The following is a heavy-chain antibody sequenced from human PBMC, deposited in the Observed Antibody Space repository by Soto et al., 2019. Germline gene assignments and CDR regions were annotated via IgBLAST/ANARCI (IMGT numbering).Heavy chain of an antibody. J-gene: IGHJ4*01. V-gene: IGHV1-2*02. CDR2: INPNGGGT. D-gene: IGHD6-13*01. CDR3: ARGAVSSSFDS. Sequence: QVQLVQSGAEVKKPGASVKVSCKASGYSFTANYIHWVRQAPGQGLEWMAWINPNGGGTNYAQKFQGRVNMSRDTSNSTIYREQSGLISVDTAVYYCARGAVSSSFDSWGQGTLVTVSS. CDR1: GYSFTANY.